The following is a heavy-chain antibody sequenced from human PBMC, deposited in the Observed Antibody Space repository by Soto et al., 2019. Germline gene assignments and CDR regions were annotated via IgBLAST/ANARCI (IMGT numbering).Heavy chain of an antibody. V-gene: IGHV1-69*12. CDR3: ARDVRVSSWYEDYYGMDV. CDR1: GGTFSSYA. Sequence: QVQLVQSGAEVKKPGSSVKVSCKASGGTFSSYAINWVRQAPGQGLEWMGGIIPIFGTANYAQKFQGRVTITADESTSTAYMELSSLRSEDTAVYYCARDVRVSSWYEDYYGMDVWGQGTTVTVSS. J-gene: IGHJ6*02. CDR2: IIPIFGTA. D-gene: IGHD6-13*01.